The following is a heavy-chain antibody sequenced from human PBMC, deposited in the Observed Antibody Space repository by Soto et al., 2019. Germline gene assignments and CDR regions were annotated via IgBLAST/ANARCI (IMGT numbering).Heavy chain of an antibody. Sequence: PGRGLEWVSSISGSGGSTYYADSVKGRVTISRDNSKNTLYLQMNSLRAEDTAVYYCAKGWGEWLLPFDYWGQGTLVTVSS. CDR3: AKGWGEWLLPFDY. CDR2: ISGSGGST. J-gene: IGHJ4*02. D-gene: IGHD3-3*01. V-gene: IGHV3-23*01.